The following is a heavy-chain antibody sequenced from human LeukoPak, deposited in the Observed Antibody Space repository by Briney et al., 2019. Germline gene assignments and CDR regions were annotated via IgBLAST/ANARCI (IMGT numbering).Heavy chain of an antibody. CDR1: GFTFSSYS. V-gene: IGHV3-21*01. J-gene: IGHJ4*02. CDR3: ARAVEMATISHYFDY. CDR2: ISGSSSYI. D-gene: IGHD5-24*01. Sequence: GGSLRLSCAASGFTFSSYSMNWVRQAPGKGLEWVSSISGSSSYIYYADSVKGRFTISRDNAKNSLYLQMNSLRAEDTAVYYCARAVEMATISHYFDYWGQGTLVTVSS.